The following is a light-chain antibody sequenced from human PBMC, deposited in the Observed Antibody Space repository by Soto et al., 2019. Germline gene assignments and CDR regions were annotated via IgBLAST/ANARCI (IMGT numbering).Light chain of an antibody. Sequence: EIVMTQSPATLSVSPGERATLYCRASQSVSSNLAWYQQKPGQAPRLLIYGASTRATGIPARFSGSGSGTEFTLTISSLQSEDFEVYYCQQYNNWPETFGQGTKVDIK. J-gene: IGKJ1*01. CDR1: QSVSSN. CDR2: GAS. CDR3: QQYNNWPET. V-gene: IGKV3-15*01.